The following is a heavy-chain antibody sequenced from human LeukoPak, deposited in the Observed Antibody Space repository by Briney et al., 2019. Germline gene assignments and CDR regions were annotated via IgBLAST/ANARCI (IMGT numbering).Heavy chain of an antibody. V-gene: IGHV3-21*01. J-gene: IGHJ4*02. CDR3: ARVGTRGVAKGYYFDY. CDR1: GFXFSSYS. CDR2: ISSSSSYI. Sequence: GGSLRLSCAASGFXFSSYSMNWVRQAAGKGLEWVSSISSSSSYIYYADSVKGRFTISRDNAKTSLYLQMNSLRAEDTAVYYCARVGTRGVAKGYYFDYWGQGTLVTVSS. D-gene: IGHD3-10*01.